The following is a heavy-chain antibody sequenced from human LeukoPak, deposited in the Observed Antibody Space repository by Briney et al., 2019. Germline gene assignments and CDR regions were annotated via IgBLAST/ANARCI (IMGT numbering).Heavy chain of an antibody. V-gene: IGHV5-51*01. CDR2: IYPGNSDT. J-gene: IGHJ5*02. Sequence: GEPLKISCKGSGYSFSSYWIGWVRQMPGKGLEWMGIIYPGNSDTKYSPSFQGQVTFSADKSISTAYLQWSSLKASDTAMYYCARRGYYDSSGYNKWFDPWGQGTLVTVSS. CDR3: ARRGYYDSSGYNKWFDP. CDR1: GYSFSSYW. D-gene: IGHD3-22*01.